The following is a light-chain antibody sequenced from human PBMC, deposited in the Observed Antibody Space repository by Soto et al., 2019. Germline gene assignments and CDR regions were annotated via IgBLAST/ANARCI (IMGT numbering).Light chain of an antibody. J-gene: IGLJ2*01. Sequence: QSVLTPPPSVAGAPGQRVTISCTGTSSKIGAYYDVQWYQHLPGTAPKLLIYGNDNRPSGVADRFPASKSGASASLAITWLLPEDEGDYYCQSYHNGQSGPVLFGGGTKLTVL. CDR3: QSYHNGQSGPVL. CDR2: GND. CDR1: SSKIGAYYD. V-gene: IGLV1-40*01.